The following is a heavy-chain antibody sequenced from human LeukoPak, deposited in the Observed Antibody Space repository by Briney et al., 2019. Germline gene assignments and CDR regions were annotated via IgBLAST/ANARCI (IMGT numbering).Heavy chain of an antibody. J-gene: IGHJ4*02. CDR1: GGSISTSNYY. D-gene: IGHD7-27*01. V-gene: IGHV4-39*07. Sequence: SETLSLTCTVSGGSISTSNYYWGWIRQPPGKGLEWIGNIFYSGSTYYSPSLRSRVTISLDTSKNQFSLNLSSVTAADTAVYYCARDKKTGDPYYFDYWGQGILVTVSS. CDR3: ARDKKTGDPYYFDY. CDR2: IFYSGST.